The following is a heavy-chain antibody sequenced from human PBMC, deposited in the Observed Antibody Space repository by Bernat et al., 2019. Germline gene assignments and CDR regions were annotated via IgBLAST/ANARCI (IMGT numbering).Heavy chain of an antibody. V-gene: IGHV3-23*01. Sequence: EVQLLESGGGLVQPGGSLRLSCEASGFTFSDHGMSWVRQAPGKGLEWVSAITSGGSTYRADSVKGRFTISRDTSKNTLYLQMNSLRPEDTAVYYCAKSGSGNFFDYWGQGTLVTVSS. D-gene: IGHD3-10*01. CDR1: GFTFSDHG. CDR3: AKSGSGNFFDY. CDR2: ITSGGST. J-gene: IGHJ4*02.